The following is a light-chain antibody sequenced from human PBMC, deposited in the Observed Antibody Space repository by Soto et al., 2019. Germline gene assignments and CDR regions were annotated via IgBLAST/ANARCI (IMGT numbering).Light chain of an antibody. CDR3: QQSNSFPLT. CDR1: QSISSW. Sequence: VKMSQSPSNLSPSISYRSAITCRASQSISSWLAWYRQKPGKAPKLLIYAASSLQSGVPSRFSGSGSGTEFTLTISSLQPEDFATYYCQQSNSFPLTFGQGTKLDIK. J-gene: IGKJ5*01. CDR2: AAS. V-gene: IGKV1-12*01.